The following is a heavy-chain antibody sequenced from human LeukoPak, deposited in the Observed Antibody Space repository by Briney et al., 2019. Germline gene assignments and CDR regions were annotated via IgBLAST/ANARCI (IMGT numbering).Heavy chain of an antibody. CDR1: GFTFNNYR. Sequence: GGSLRLSCAASGFTFNNYRMNWVRQAPGKGLEWVSSISTTSSYIYYADSVKGRFTISRDNAKNSLYLQMNSLRAEDTAVYYCARGGRDGYNLYFDYWGQGTLVTVSS. CDR3: ARGGRDGYNLYFDY. J-gene: IGHJ4*02. D-gene: IGHD5-24*01. CDR2: ISTTSSYI. V-gene: IGHV3-21*01.